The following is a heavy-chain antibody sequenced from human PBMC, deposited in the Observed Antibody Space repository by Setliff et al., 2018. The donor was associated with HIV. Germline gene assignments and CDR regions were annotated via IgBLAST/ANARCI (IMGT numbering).Heavy chain of an antibody. J-gene: IGHJ4*02. CDR1: GFTFSNAW. D-gene: IGHD1-26*01. CDR3: TTDLGGSYHGWNY. V-gene: IGHV3-15*07. Sequence: GGSLRLSCAASGFTFSNAWMNWVRQAPGKGLEWVGRIKSKTDGGTTDYAAPVKGRFTISRDDSKNTLYLQMNSPKTEDTAVYYCTTDLGGSYHGWNYWGQGTLVTVSS. CDR2: IKSKTDGGTT.